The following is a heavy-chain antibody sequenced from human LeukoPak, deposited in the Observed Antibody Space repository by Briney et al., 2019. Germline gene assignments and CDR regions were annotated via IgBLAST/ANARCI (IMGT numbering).Heavy chain of an antibody. Sequence: SETLSLTCTVSGGSIRSYYWSWIRQPPGKGLEWIGYIYYSGSTNYNPSLKSRVTISVDTSKNQFSLKLSSVTAADTAVYYCAREGIAAARNAFDIWGQGTMVTVSS. CDR1: GGSIRSYY. CDR3: AREGIAAARNAFDI. D-gene: IGHD6-13*01. J-gene: IGHJ3*02. CDR2: IYYSGST. V-gene: IGHV4-59*01.